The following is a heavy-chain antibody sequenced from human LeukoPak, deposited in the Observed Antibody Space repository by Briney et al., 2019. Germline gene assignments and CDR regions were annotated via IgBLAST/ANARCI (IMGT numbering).Heavy chain of an antibody. J-gene: IGHJ6*02. CDR1: GYTFTGYY. CDR2: INPNSGGT. V-gene: IGHV1-2*06. CDR3: ARVSPSSGWNYGMDV. Sequence: GASVKVSCKASGYTFTGYYMHWVRQAPGQGLEWMGRINPNSGGTNYAQKFQGRVTMTRDTSISTAYMELSRLRSDDTAVYYCARVSPSSGWNYGMDVWGQGTTVTVSS. D-gene: IGHD6-25*01.